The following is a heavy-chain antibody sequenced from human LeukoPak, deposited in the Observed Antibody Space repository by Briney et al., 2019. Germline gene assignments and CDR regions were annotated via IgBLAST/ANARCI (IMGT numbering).Heavy chain of an antibody. CDR3: ARHQWGSALGGDY. J-gene: IGHJ4*02. CDR2: IDPGDSFT. D-gene: IGHD7-27*01. V-gene: IGHV5-10-1*01. Sequence: GESLRISCKGSGYSFTTYWISWVRQMPGKGLEWMGRIDPGDSFTKYSPSFQGHVTISTDKSISTAYLQWSSLKASDTAMYYCARHQWGSALGGDYWGQGTLVTVSS. CDR1: GYSFTTYW.